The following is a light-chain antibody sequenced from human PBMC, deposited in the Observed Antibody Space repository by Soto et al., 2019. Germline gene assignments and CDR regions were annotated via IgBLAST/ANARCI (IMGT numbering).Light chain of an antibody. CDR1: SSDVGGYNY. CDR2: DVS. Sequence: QSVLTQPASVSGSPGQSITISCTGTSSDVGGYNYVSWYQQHPGKAPKLMIYDVSNRPSGVSNRFSGSKSGNTASLTISGLQAEDEADYYCSSYTSSSTQTHVVFGGGTKLTVL. V-gene: IGLV2-14*01. CDR3: SSYTSSSTQTHVV. J-gene: IGLJ2*01.